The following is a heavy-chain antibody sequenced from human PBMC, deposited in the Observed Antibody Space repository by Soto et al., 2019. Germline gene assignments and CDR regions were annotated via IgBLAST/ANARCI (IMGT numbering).Heavy chain of an antibody. J-gene: IGHJ4*02. D-gene: IGHD3-3*01. CDR1: GGSFSGYY. V-gene: IGHV4-34*01. CDR3: ERAIYYDLWSGYHRPRFDY. Sequence: SETLSLTCAVYGGSFSGYYWSWIRQPPGKGQERIGEINHSGSTNYNPSLKSRVTISVDTSKNQFSLKLSSVTAADTAVYYCERAIYYDLWSGYHRPRFDYWGQGTLVTVSS. CDR2: INHSGST.